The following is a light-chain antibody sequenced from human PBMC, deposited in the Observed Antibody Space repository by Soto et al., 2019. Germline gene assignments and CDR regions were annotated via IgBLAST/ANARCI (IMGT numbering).Light chain of an antibody. CDR3: CSYAGTYTWV. Sequence: QSVLTQPRSVSGSPGQSVTISCTGTSGDVGGYNYVSWYQHHPGKAPKLMIYAVRKRPSGVPDRFSGSKSGNTASLTISGLQAEDEADYYCCSYAGTYTWVFGGGTQLTVL. CDR1: SGDVGGYNY. V-gene: IGLV2-11*01. J-gene: IGLJ7*01. CDR2: AVR.